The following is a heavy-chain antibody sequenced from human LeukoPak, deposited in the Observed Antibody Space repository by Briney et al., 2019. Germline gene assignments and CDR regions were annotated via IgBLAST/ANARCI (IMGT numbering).Heavy chain of an antibody. J-gene: IGHJ4*02. CDR2: ISSSSSYI. CDR3: AKSGYNRFDY. D-gene: IGHD5-24*01. CDR1: GFTFSSYS. V-gene: IGHV3-21*04. Sequence: TGGSLRLSCAASGFTFSSYSMNWVRQAPGKGLEWVSSISSSSSYIYYADSVKGRFTISRDNAKNSLYLQMNSLGAEDTAVYYCAKSGYNRFDYWGQGTLVTVSS.